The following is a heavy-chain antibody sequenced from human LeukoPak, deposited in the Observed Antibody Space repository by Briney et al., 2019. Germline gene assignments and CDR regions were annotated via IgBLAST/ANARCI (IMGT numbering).Heavy chain of an antibody. D-gene: IGHD6-13*01. CDR2: IIPIFGTA. V-gene: IGHV1-69*05. CDR3: ARDHGSSWGFDP. J-gene: IGHJ5*02. Sequence: ASVKVSCKASGGTFSSYAISWVRQAPGQGIEWMGGIIPIFGTANYAKKFQGRVTITTDESTSTAYMELSSLRSEDTAVYYCARDHGSSWGFDPWGQGTLVTVSS. CDR1: GGTFSSYA.